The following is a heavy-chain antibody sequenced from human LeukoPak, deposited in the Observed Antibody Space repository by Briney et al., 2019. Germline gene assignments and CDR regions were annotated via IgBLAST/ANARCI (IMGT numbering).Heavy chain of an antibody. D-gene: IGHD3-3*01. CDR1: GFTFDDYA. Sequence: GGSLRLSCAASGFTFDDYAMHWVRQAPGKGLEWVSLISWDGGSTYYADSVKGRFTISRDNAKNSLYLQMHSLRAEDTAVYYCARDRTIFGVVTASYGYWGQGTLVTVSS. CDR3: ARDRTIFGVVTASYGY. V-gene: IGHV3-43D*03. CDR2: ISWDGGST. J-gene: IGHJ4*02.